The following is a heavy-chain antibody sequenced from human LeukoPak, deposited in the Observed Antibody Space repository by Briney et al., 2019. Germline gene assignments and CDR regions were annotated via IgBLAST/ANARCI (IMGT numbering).Heavy chain of an antibody. CDR3: ARESARWLQSFDY. CDR2: ISAYNGNT. CDR1: GYTFTSYG. J-gene: IGHJ4*02. Sequence: GASVKVSCTASGYTFTSYGISWVRQAPGQGLEWMGWISAYNGNTNYAQKLQGRVTMTRDTSTSTVYMELSSLRSEDTAVYYCARESARWLQSFDYWGQGTLVTVSS. V-gene: IGHV1-18*01. D-gene: IGHD5-24*01.